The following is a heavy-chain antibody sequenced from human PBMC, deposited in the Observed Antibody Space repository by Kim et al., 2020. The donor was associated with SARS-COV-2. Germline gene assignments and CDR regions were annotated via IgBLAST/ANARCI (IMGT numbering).Heavy chain of an antibody. D-gene: IGHD3-10*01. CDR3: AKHRSERAFFDY. V-gene: IGHV3-9*01. CDR2: SSWNSGSI. CDR1: GFTFDDYA. Sequence: GGSLRLSCAASGFTFDDYAMHWVRQAPGKGLEWVSGSSWNSGSIGYADSVMGRFTISRDNAKNSLYLQLNSLRTEDTALYYCAKHRSERAFFDYWCQGTL. J-gene: IGHJ4*02.